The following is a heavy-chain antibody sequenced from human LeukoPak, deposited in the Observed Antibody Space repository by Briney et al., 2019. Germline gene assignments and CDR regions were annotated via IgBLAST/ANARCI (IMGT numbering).Heavy chain of an antibody. Sequence: GSLRLSCAASGFTFSSYAMSWVRQAPGKGLEWIGYIYYSGSTNYNPSLKSRVTISVDTSKNQFSLKLSSVTAADTAVYYCARGSTYYDYVWGSYRFHNWFDPWGQGTLVTVSS. J-gene: IGHJ5*02. CDR2: IYYSGST. CDR1: GFTFSSYA. V-gene: IGHV4-59*01. CDR3: ARGSTYYDYVWGSYRFHNWFDP. D-gene: IGHD3-16*02.